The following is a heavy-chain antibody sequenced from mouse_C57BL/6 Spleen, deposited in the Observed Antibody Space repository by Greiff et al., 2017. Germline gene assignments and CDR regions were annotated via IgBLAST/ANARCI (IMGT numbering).Heavy chain of an antibody. J-gene: IGHJ1*03. CDR2: IDPENGDT. CDR3: TKVYYYGRSPYCGV. V-gene: IGHV14-4*01. CDR1: GFNIKDDY. Sequence: EVQLVESGAELVRPGASVKLSCTASGFNIKDDYMHWVKQRPEQGLAWIGWIDPENGDTEYASKFQGKATLTADTSSHTAYLQLRSLTSEDAAVYDGTKVYYYGRSPYCGVWGTGRTVTVSS. D-gene: IGHD1-1*01.